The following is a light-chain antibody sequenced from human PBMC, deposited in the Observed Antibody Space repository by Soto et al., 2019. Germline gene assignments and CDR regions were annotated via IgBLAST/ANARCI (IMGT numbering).Light chain of an antibody. CDR2: SAS. CDR3: HQANTLPGT. Sequence: DIQMTQSPASVSASVGDRVTITCRASQDISNSLAWYQQMPGKAPKLLIYSASSLQSGVPSRFSGSGSGTVFTLTIRSLQPEEFATYYFHQANTLPGTFGPGTKVDIK. V-gene: IGKV1-12*01. CDR1: QDISNS. J-gene: IGKJ3*01.